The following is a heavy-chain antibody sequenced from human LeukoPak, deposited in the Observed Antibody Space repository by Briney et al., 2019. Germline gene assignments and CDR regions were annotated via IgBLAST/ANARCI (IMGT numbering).Heavy chain of an antibody. D-gene: IGHD6-13*01. V-gene: IGHV3-49*03. Sequence: PGGSLRLSCIASGFTLGDSSVSWFRQAPGKGLEWVGFISGKAYGGTTEYAASVKGRFTISRDDSKSIAYLQMNSLKTEDTAVYYCARLAAAEMYYFDYWGQGTLVTVSS. CDR1: GFTLGDSS. CDR2: ISGKAYGGTT. CDR3: ARLAAAEMYYFDY. J-gene: IGHJ4*02.